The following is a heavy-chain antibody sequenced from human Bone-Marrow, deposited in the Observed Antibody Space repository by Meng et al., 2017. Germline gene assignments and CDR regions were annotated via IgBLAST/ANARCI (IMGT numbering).Heavy chain of an antibody. D-gene: IGHD6-19*01. CDR1: GYRFTSYW. J-gene: IGHJ3*02. CDR3: ARRAAVADTLGGLDI. CDR2: IYPTDSDT. Sequence: GESLKISCKGSGYRFTSYWIGWVRQMPGKGLEWMGIIYPTDSDTRYSPSFHGQVTISADNSISTAYLQWNSLKASDTAMYYCARRAAVADTLGGLDIWGQGKMV. V-gene: IGHV5-51*01.